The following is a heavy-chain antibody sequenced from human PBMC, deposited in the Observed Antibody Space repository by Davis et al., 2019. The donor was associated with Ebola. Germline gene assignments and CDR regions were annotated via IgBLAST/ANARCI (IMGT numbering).Heavy chain of an antibody. J-gene: IGHJ4*02. Sequence: GESLKISCAASGFTFSGSAMHWVRQAPGKGLEWVSVIYSGGSTYYADSVKGRFTISRDNSKNTLYLQTNSLRAEDTAVYYCAKQRGVGAIDYDYWGRGTVVTVSS. CDR2: IYSGGST. V-gene: IGHV3-53*01. D-gene: IGHD1-26*01. CDR3: AKQRGVGAIDYDY. CDR1: GFTFSGSA.